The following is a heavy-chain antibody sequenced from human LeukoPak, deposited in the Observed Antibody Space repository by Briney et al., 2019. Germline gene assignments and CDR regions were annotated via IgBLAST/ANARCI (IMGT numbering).Heavy chain of an antibody. D-gene: IGHD4-17*01. CDR1: GFTFTSYA. CDR2: IYSGGST. J-gene: IGHJ4*02. V-gene: IGHV3-53*01. Sequence: GGSLRLSCAVSGFTFTSYAISWVRQAPGKGLEWVSVIYSGGSTYYADSVKGRFTISRDNSKNTLYLQMNSLRAEDTAVYYCARCPDDYGDCYFDYWGQGTLVTVSS. CDR3: ARCPDDYGDCYFDY.